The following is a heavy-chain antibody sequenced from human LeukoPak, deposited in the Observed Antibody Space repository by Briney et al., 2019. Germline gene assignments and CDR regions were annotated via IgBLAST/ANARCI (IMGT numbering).Heavy chain of an antibody. Sequence: ASVKVSCKASGYTFTSYGISWVRQAPGQGLEWMGWISAYNGNTNHAQKLQGTVTMTTDTSTSTAYMELRSLRSDDTAVYYCVSGIGYCSSTSCAWGQGTLVTVSS. CDR3: VSGIGYCSSTSCA. D-gene: IGHD2-2*01. CDR1: GYTFTSYG. J-gene: IGHJ5*02. CDR2: ISAYNGNT. V-gene: IGHV1-18*01.